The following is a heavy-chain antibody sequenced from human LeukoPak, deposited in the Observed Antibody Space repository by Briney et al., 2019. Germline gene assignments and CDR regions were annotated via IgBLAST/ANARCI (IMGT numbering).Heavy chain of an antibody. J-gene: IGHJ4*02. CDR1: GFTFDDYG. CDR2: INWNGGST. D-gene: IGHD3-22*01. Sequence: GGSLRLSCAASGFTFDDYGMSWVRHAPGKGLEWVSGINWNGGSTGYADSVKGRATISRDNAKNSLYLQMNSLRAEDTALYYCARLEVVTYTRSGGVDYWGQGTLVTVSS. CDR3: ARLEVVTYTRSGGVDY. V-gene: IGHV3-20*04.